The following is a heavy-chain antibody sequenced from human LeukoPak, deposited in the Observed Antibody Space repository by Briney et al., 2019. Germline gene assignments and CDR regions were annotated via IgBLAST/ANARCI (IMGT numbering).Heavy chain of an antibody. J-gene: IGHJ4*02. D-gene: IGHD3-10*01. CDR3: AKGHYYGSGSLDY. V-gene: IGHV3-23*01. CDR2: IGGRDGST. Sequence: GGSLRLSCAASGFTFSSYGMSWVSQAPGKGLEWVSAIGGRDGSTYYADSVKGRFTISRDNSKNTLYVQMNSLRAEDTAVYYCAKGHYYGSGSLDYWGQGTLVTVSS. CDR1: GFTFSSYG.